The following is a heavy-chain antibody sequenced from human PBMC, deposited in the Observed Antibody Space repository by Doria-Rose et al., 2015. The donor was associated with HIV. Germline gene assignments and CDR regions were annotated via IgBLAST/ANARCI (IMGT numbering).Heavy chain of an antibody. D-gene: IGHD6-13*01. CDR2: IFSDDER. CDR1: GVSLSSPGMG. Sequence: QVQLVESGPVLVKPTETLTLTCTVSGVSLSSPGMGMSWIRQPPGKALEWLANIFSDDERSYKTSLKSRLIISSGTSKSQVVLTMTDMDPVDTATYYCARIKSSRWYHKYYFDFWGQGTLVIVSA. V-gene: IGHV2-26*01. J-gene: IGHJ4*02. CDR3: ARIKSSRWYHKYYFDF.